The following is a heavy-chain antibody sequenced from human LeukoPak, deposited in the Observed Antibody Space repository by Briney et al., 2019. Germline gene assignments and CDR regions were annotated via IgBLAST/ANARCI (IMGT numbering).Heavy chain of an antibody. CDR1: GFTFSTYE. V-gene: IGHV3-48*03. D-gene: IGHD1-26*01. CDR3: ARDPYSGNYGNYYYYYMDV. CDR2: IGSSGSTI. J-gene: IGHJ6*03. Sequence: TGGSLRLFREASGFTFSTYEMNWVRQTPGKGLEWVSCIGSSGSTIYYADSVKGRFTISRDNAKNSLYLQMNSLRAEDTALYFCARDPYSGNYGNYYYYYMDVWGKGTTVTISS.